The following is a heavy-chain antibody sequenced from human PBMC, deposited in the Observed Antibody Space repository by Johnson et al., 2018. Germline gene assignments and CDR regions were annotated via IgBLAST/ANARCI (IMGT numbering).Heavy chain of an antibody. J-gene: IGHJ6*03. Sequence: QVQLVQSGGGVVQPGTSLRLSCAASGFTFTNYGVHWVRQAPGKGLEWVAVIWPYGGTKYNEDSVKGRFSISSDNSKTTVYLQMSSLRAEDTAIYYCAKDPGDGYCYYYMAVWGKGPTVTVSS. CDR1: GFTFTNYG. V-gene: IGHV3-33*06. CDR2: IWPYGGTK. D-gene: IGHD2-21*01. CDR3: AKDPGDGYCYYYMAV.